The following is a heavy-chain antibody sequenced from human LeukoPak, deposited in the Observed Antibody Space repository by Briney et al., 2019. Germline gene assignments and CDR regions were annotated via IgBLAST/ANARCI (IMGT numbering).Heavy chain of an antibody. J-gene: IGHJ3*02. Sequence: GGSLRLSCAASGFTFSNYALNWVRQAPGKGLEWVSAISGGGGTTYYADSVKGRFTISRDNTKNTMYLQISSLRTEHTAIYYSTKPPPPYCSGGTCFDAFDIWGQGTMVTVSS. CDR1: GFTFSNYA. CDR3: TKPPPPYCSGGTCFDAFDI. V-gene: IGHV3-23*01. CDR2: ISGGGGTT. D-gene: IGHD2-15*01.